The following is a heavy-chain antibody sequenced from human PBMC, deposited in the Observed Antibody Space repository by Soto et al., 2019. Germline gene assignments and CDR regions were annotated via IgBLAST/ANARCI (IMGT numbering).Heavy chain of an antibody. D-gene: IGHD3-10*01. CDR2: IIPILGIA. V-gene: IGHV1-69*02. Sequence: QVQLVQSGAEVKKPGSSVKVSCKASGGTYSSYTISWVRQAPGQGLEWMGRIIPILGIANYAQKFQGRVTITADKSTSTAYMELSSLRSEDTAVYYCARFRGSYGMDVWGQGTTVTVSS. CDR1: GGTYSSYT. CDR3: ARFRGSYGMDV. J-gene: IGHJ6*02.